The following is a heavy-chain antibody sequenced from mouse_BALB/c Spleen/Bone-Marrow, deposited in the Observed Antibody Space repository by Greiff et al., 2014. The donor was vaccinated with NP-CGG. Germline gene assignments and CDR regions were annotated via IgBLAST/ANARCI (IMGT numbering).Heavy chain of an antibody. D-gene: IGHD4-1*01. V-gene: IGHV5-12*02. CDR3: ASPGTY. Sequence: DVKLVESGGGLVQPGGSLKLSCATSGFTFSDYYMYWVRQTPEKRLEWVAYISNGGGSSTYYPDTVKGRFTISRDNAKNTLYLQMSRLKSEDTATYYCASPGTYWGQGTLVTVSA. J-gene: IGHJ3*01. CDR2: ISNGGGSST. CDR1: GFTFSDYY.